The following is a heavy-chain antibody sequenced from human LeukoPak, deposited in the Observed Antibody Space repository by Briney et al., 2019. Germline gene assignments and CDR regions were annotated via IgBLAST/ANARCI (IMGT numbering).Heavy chain of an antibody. J-gene: IGHJ6*03. CDR2: ISRSADSI. D-gene: IGHD4-17*01. Sequence: PGGSLRLSCAASGFTFSDYYMSWIRQAPGRGLEWVSYISRSADSIYYADSVKGRFTISRDNAKNSLYLQMNSLRAEDTAVYYCARDVKATVTTRGYYYYMDVWGKGTTVTVSS. CDR1: GFTFSDYY. CDR3: ARDVKATVTTRGYYYYMDV. V-gene: IGHV3-11*04.